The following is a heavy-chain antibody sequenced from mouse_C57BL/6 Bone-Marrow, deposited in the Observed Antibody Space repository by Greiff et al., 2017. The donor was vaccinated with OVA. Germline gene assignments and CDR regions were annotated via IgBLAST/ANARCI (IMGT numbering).Heavy chain of an antibody. CDR3: ARRYDYDWAMDY. V-gene: IGHV5-12*01. CDR2: ISNGGGST. Sequence: EVQLVESGGGLVQPGGSLKLSCAASGFTFSDYYMYWVRQTPEKRLEWVAYISNGGGSTYYPDTVKGRFTISRDNAKNTLYLQRSRLKSEDTAMYYCARRYDYDWAMDYWGQGTSVTVSS. D-gene: IGHD2-4*01. CDR1: GFTFSDYY. J-gene: IGHJ4*01.